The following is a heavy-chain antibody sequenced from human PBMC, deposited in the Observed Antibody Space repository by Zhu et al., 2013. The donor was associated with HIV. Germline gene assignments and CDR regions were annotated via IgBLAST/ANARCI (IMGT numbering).Heavy chain of an antibody. CDR3: ARDDYDFWSGYPPDY. V-gene: IGHV1-2*02. Sequence: QVQLVQSGAEVKKPGSSVKVSCKASGGTFSSYAISWVRQAPGQGLEWMGWINPNSGGTNYAQKFQGRVTMTRDTSISTAYMELSRLRSDDTAVYYCARDDYDFWSGYPPDYWGQGTLVTVSS. J-gene: IGHJ4*02. CDR1: GGTFSSYA. D-gene: IGHD3-3*01. CDR2: INPNSGGT.